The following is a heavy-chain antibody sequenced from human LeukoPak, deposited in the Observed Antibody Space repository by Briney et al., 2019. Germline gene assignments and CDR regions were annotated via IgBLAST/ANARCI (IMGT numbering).Heavy chain of an antibody. D-gene: IGHD3-22*01. CDR3: ARGQKYYYDSSGYGPNDY. J-gene: IGHJ4*02. CDR2: INHSGST. V-gene: IGHV4-34*01. Sequence: PSETLSLTCAVYGGSFSGYYWSWIRQPPGKGLEWIGEINHSGSTKYNPSLKSRVTISIDTSKNQFSLKVSSVTAADTAVYYCARGQKYYYDSSGYGPNDYWGQGTLVTVSP. CDR1: GGSFSGYY.